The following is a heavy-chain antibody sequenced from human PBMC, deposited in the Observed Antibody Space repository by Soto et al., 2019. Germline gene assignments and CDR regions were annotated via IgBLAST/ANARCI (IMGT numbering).Heavy chain of an antibody. CDR3: ARDETYSSYYFDY. Sequence: ASVKVSCQASGYTFNSYGFSWVRQAPGQGLEWMGWISGYNGNTNYAEKFQGRLTMTTDTSTSTVYMELRSLRSNDTAVYYCARDETYSSYYFDYWGQGTLVTVSS. J-gene: IGHJ4*02. CDR1: GYTFNSYG. V-gene: IGHV1-18*01. D-gene: IGHD5-18*01. CDR2: ISGYNGNT.